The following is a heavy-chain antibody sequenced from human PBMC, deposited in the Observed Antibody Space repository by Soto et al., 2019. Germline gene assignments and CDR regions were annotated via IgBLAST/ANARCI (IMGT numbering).Heavy chain of an antibody. Sequence: QVQLVQSGAEVKKPGASVKVSCKASGYTFTRSGISWVRQAPGQGLEWMGWISAYNGDTNYAQTFKDRVTMTTDTSPSTDSMELRSLRAEDTAVYYCAREGVAPYYSYGMDVWGQGTPVSVSS. D-gene: IGHD5-12*01. CDR3: AREGVAPYYSYGMDV. CDR2: ISAYNGDT. CDR1: GYTFTRSG. J-gene: IGHJ6*02. V-gene: IGHV1-18*01.